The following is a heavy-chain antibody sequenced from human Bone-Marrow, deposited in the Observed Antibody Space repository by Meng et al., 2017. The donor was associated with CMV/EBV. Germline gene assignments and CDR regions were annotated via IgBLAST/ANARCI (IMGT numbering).Heavy chain of an antibody. CDR3: ARPRIPASWGRWDP. Sequence: GSLRLSCAVSGGSFSGYYWSWIRQPPGKGLEWIGEINHSGSTNYNPSLKSRVTISVDTSKNQFSLKLSSVTAADTAVYYCARPRIPASWGRWDPWGGGTLVTVSS. J-gene: IGHJ5*02. V-gene: IGHV4-34*01. D-gene: IGHD2-2*01. CDR1: GGSFSGYY. CDR2: INHSGST.